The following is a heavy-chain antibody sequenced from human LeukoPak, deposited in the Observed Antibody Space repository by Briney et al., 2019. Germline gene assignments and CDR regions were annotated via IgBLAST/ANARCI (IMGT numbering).Heavy chain of an antibody. V-gene: IGHV4-4*02. Sequence: SGTLSLTCAVSGGSISSTNWWGWVRQAPGKGLEWIGEIYHSGSTNYNPSLKSRVTISVDKSKNHFSLKLSSVTAADTAVYYCARTSGIHEGNYFDYWGQGTLVTVSS. CDR3: ARTSGIHEGNYFDY. CDR1: GGSISSTNW. J-gene: IGHJ4*02. CDR2: IYHSGST. D-gene: IGHD5-12*01.